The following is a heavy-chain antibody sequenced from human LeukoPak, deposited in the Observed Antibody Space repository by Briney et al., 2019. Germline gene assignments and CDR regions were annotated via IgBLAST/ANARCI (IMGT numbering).Heavy chain of an antibody. CDR3: ARHSYSSGWYYFDY. D-gene: IGHD6-19*01. CDR2: IYDSGRT. Sequence: SETLSLTCTVSGGSISGYYWNWIRQPPGKGLEWIGYIYDSGRTNYNPSLKSRVTISVDTSKNQFSLRLTSVTAADTAVYYCARHSYSSGWYYFDYWGQGTLVTVSS. CDR1: GGSISGYY. J-gene: IGHJ4*02. V-gene: IGHV4-59*08.